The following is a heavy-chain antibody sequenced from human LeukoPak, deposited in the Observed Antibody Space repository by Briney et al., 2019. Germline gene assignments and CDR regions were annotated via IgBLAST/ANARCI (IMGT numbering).Heavy chain of an antibody. V-gene: IGHV4-39*01. CDR2: IYYSGST. CDR1: GGSISSSSYY. CDR3: ARPEDRGYQG. Sequence: PSETLSLTCTVSGGSISSSSYYWGWLRQPPGKGLEWIGSIYYSGSTYYNPSLKSRVTISVDTSKNQFSLKLSSVTAADTAVYYCARPEDRGYQGWGQGTLVTVSS. J-gene: IGHJ4*02. D-gene: IGHD3-16*02.